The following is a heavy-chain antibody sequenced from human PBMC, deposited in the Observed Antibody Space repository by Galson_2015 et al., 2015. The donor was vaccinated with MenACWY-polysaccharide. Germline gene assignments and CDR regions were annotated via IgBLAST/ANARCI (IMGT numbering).Heavy chain of an antibody. CDR2: IYHDGRT. CDR1: GGSISSSYW. J-gene: IGHJ6*02. CDR3: AKRPIRASGGGLDV. V-gene: IGHV4-4*02. D-gene: IGHD3-10*01. Sequence: LSLTCAVSGGSISSSYWWTWVRQPPGKGLEWIGEIYHDGRTAYIPSLKRRITVTLDKAKNQVSLRLISVTAADTAVYYCAKRPIRASGGGLDVWGQGTTVTVS.